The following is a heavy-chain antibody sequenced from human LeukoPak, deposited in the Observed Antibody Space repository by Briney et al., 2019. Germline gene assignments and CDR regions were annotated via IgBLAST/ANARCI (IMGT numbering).Heavy chain of an antibody. Sequence: PGGSLRLSCAASGFTFSSYEMNGVRQAPGKGREWVSYISISVSTIYYADSVKGRFTISRDNAKNSLYLQMNSLRAEDTAVYYCARCDSSGWTRYYYGMDVWGQGTTVTVSS. V-gene: IGHV3-48*03. CDR2: ISISVSTI. J-gene: IGHJ6*02. CDR3: ARCDSSGWTRYYYGMDV. CDR1: GFTFSSYE. D-gene: IGHD6-19*01.